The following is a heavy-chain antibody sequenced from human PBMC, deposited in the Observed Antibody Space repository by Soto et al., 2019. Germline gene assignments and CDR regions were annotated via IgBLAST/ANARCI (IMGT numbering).Heavy chain of an antibody. Sequence: QVHLVQSGAEVTKAGSSVKVSCKASGGTFSSHAFSWVRQAPGQGLEWMGRSIPIQGRADYALKFQDRVTITADRSTQTVYMELRSLRPEDTALYYCAKSLVFVDHAYMDVWGKGTTVTVSS. CDR1: GGTFSSHA. CDR2: SIPIQGRA. CDR3: AKSLVFVDHAYMDV. J-gene: IGHJ6*03. D-gene: IGHD2-21*01. V-gene: IGHV1-69*09.